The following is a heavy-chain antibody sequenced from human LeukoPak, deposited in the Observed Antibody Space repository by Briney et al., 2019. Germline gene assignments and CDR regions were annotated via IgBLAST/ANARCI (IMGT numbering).Heavy chain of an antibody. V-gene: IGHV1-8*01. CDR1: GYTFTSYD. J-gene: IGHJ6*03. D-gene: IGHD2-2*02. CDR3: ARGYISHYYYYYMDV. CDR2: MNPNSGNT. Sequence: ASVKVSCRASGYTFTSYDINWVRQATGQGLEWMGWMNPNSGNTGYAQKFQGRVAMTRNTSISTAYMELSSLRSEDTAVYYCARGYISHYYYYYMDVWGKGTTVTISS.